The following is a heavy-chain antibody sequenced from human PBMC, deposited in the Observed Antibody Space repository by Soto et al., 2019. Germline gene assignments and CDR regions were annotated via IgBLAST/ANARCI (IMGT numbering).Heavy chain of an antibody. CDR1: GYTFTSYG. Sequence: ASVKVSCKASGYTFTSYGISWVRQAPGQGLEWMGGIIPMFGTTNHAQKFKGRVTISADESTSTAYMELSSLRSEDAAVYYCARAAIHGSSWYFWFDPWGQGTLVTV. D-gene: IGHD6-13*01. V-gene: IGHV1-69*13. CDR2: IIPMFGTT. J-gene: IGHJ5*02. CDR3: ARAAIHGSSWYFWFDP.